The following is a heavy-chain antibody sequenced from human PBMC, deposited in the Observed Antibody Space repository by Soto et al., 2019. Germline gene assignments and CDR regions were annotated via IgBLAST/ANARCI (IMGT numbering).Heavy chain of an antibody. V-gene: IGHV3-48*03. D-gene: IGHD6-13*01. CDR1: GFSFSSYE. Sequence: PGGSLRLSCTASGFSFSSYEMNWVRQAPGKGLEWVSYISGSGSPIYYAASVKGRFTISRDNAKNSLYLQMNSLRAEDTAVYYCAREFSGYSNSGMGVRGQGTTVTVSS. J-gene: IGHJ6*02. CDR2: ISGSGSPI. CDR3: AREFSGYSNSGMGV.